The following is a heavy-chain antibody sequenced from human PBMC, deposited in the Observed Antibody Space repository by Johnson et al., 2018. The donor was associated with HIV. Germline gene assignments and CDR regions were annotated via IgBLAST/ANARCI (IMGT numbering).Heavy chain of an antibody. CDR2: ISYDGSNK. CDR3: ARDPCTGASCLPGAFDI. V-gene: IGHV3-30*19. CDR1: GLTFSNYG. Sequence: QVQLVESGGGVVQPGGSLRLSCAVSGLTFSNYGMHWARQAPGKGLEWVAVISYDGSNKYYADSVKGRFTISRDNSKNTLYLQMNSLRAEDTAVYFCARDPCTGASCLPGAFDIWGQGTLVTVSS. D-gene: IGHD2-15*01. J-gene: IGHJ3*02.